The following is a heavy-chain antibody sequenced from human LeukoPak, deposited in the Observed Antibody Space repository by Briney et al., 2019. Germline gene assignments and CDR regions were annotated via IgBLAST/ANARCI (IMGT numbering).Heavy chain of an antibody. Sequence: SETLSLTCAVYGGSFSGYYWSWIRQPPGKGLEWIGEINHSGSTNYNPSLKSRVTISVDTSKNQFSLKLSSVTAADTAVYYCARVGCQWFGELTYYFDYWGQGTLVTVSS. CDR2: INHSGST. D-gene: IGHD3-10*01. CDR3: ARVGCQWFGELTYYFDY. V-gene: IGHV4-34*01. J-gene: IGHJ4*02. CDR1: GGSFSGYY.